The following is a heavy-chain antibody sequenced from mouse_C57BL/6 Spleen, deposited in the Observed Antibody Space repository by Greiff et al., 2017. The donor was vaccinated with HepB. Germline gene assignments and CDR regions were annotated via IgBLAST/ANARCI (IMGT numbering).Heavy chain of an antibody. CDR2: IDPEDGDT. V-gene: IGHV14-1*01. Sequence: VQLQQSGAELVRPGASVKLSCTASGFNIKDYYMHWVKQRPEQGLEWIGRIDPEDGDTEYAPKFQGKATMTADTSSNTASLQLSSLTSEDTAVYYCTVYYYGTSYEVYYFDYWGQGTTLTVSS. CDR1: GFNIKDYY. CDR3: TVYYYGTSYEVYYFDY. D-gene: IGHD1-1*01. J-gene: IGHJ2*01.